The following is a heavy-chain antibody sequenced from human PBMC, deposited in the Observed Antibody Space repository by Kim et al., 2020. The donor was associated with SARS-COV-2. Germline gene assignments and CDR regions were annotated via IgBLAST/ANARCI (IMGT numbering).Heavy chain of an antibody. Sequence: SNKYYADSVKGRFTISRDNSKNTLYLQMNSLRAEDTAVYYCARAGGSAFDIWGQGTMVTVSS. D-gene: IGHD3-10*01. CDR3: ARAGGSAFDI. CDR2: SNK. J-gene: IGHJ3*02. V-gene: IGHV3-30*01.